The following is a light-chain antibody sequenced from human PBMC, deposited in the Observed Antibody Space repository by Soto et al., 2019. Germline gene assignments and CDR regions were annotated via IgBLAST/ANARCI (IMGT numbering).Light chain of an antibody. Sequence: AIQLTQSPSSLSASVGDRVTITCRASPGFSNALAWYQQKPGKAPKLLIYDASSLESGVPSRFSCSESGTDFTLIISSLQPEDFATYYCQQFHSYPLTFGGGTKVEIK. V-gene: IGKV1-13*02. CDR2: DAS. CDR3: QQFHSYPLT. CDR1: PGFSNA. J-gene: IGKJ4*01.